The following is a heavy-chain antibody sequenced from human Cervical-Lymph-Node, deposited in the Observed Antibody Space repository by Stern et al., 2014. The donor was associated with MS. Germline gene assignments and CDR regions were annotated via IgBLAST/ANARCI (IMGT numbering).Heavy chain of an antibody. CDR2: ISTSGIYK. J-gene: IGHJ4*02. Sequence: EVQLVESGGGLVKPGGSLRLSCAASGFTVGSYSMNWVRQAPGKGLEWVSSISTSGIYKYYADSVKGRFTISRDTAKNSLYLQMSSLRAEDTAVYYCTRAAGITASGSHFDYWGQGILVTVSS. CDR3: TRAAGITASGSHFDY. CDR1: GFTVGSYS. V-gene: IGHV3-21*01. D-gene: IGHD6-19*01.